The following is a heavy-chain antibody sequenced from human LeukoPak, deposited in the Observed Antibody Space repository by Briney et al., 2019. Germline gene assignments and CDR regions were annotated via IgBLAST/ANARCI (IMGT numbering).Heavy chain of an antibody. J-gene: IGHJ4*02. CDR2: IYHSGST. V-gene: IGHV4-4*02. D-gene: IGHD3-22*01. CDR3: ARGPDYYDNFYFDY. CDR1: GGSISSSNW. Sequence: KPSETLSLTCAVSGGSISSSNWWTWVRQPPGKGLEWIGEIYHSGSTNYNPSLKSRVTISVDKSKNQFSLKLSSVTAADTAVYSCARGPDYYDNFYFDYWGQGTLVTVSS.